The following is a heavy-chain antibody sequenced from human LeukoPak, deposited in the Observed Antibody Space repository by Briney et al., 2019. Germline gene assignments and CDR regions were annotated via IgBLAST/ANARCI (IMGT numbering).Heavy chain of an antibody. Sequence: PSETLSLTCAVSGGSISSSNWWSWVRQPPGKGLEWIGEIYHSGSTNYNPSLKSRVTISVDTPKNQFSLKLSSVTAADTAVYYCARHFNGYSNGPIDYWGQGTLVTVSS. D-gene: IGHD5-18*01. CDR1: GGSISSSNW. J-gene: IGHJ4*02. CDR3: ARHFNGYSNGPIDY. V-gene: IGHV4-4*02. CDR2: IYHSGST.